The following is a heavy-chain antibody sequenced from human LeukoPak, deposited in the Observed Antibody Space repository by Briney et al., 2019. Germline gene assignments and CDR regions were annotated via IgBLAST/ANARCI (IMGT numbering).Heavy chain of an antibody. CDR1: GFSLSTSGVG. V-gene: IGHV2-5*02. Sequence: ESGPTLVKPTQTLTLTCTFSGFSLSTSGVGVGWIRQPPGKALEWLALIYWDDDKRYSPSLKSRLTITKATSKNQVVPTMTNMDPVDTATYYCAHSGAYYYDSSGFDYWGQGTLVTVSS. CDR2: IYWDDDK. J-gene: IGHJ4*02. CDR3: AHSGAYYYDSSGFDY. D-gene: IGHD3-22*01.